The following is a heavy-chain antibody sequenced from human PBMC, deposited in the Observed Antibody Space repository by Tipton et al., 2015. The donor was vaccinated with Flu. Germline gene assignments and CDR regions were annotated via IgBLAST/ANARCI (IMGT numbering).Heavy chain of an antibody. V-gene: IGHV3-7*01. J-gene: IGHJ4*02. CDR1: EFTFRNYW. CDR2: IKQDGSEK. CDR3: VRAIAAAGSR. Sequence: SLRLSCAASEFTFRNYWMHWVRQAPGKGLEWVANIKQDGSEKYYLDSVKGRFTISRDNAKNSLFLQMNSLRVEDTAVYYCVRAIAAAGSRWGQGTLVTVSS. D-gene: IGHD6-13*01.